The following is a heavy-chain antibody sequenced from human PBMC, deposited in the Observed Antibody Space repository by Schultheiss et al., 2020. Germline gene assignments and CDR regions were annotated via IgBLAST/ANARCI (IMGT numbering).Heavy chain of an antibody. CDR2: IGTAGDT. CDR1: GFTFSSYD. Sequence: GGSLRLSCAASGFTFSSYDMHWVRQATGKGLEWVSAIGTAGDTYYPGSVKGRFTISRENAKNSLYLQMNSLRAEDTAVYYCARSRCSSTSCYGSYYYYGMDVWGQGTTVTVSS. J-gene: IGHJ6*02. CDR3: ARSRCSSTSCYGSYYYYGMDV. D-gene: IGHD2-2*01. V-gene: IGHV3-13*01.